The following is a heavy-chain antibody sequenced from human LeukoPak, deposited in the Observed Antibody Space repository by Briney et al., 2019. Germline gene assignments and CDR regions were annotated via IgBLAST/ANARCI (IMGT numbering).Heavy chain of an antibody. D-gene: IGHD1-26*01. J-gene: IGHJ4*02. CDR3: ARGVGATFYLDY. V-gene: IGHV1-69*05. Sequence: SVKVSCKASGGTFSSYAISWLRQAPGQGLEWMGGIIPIFGTANYAQKFQGRVTTTTDESTSTAYMELSSLRSEDTAVYYCARGVGATFYLDYWGQGTLVTVSS. CDR2: IIPIFGTA. CDR1: GGTFSSYA.